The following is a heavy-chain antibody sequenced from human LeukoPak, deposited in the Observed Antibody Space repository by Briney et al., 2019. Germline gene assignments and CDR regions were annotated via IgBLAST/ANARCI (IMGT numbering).Heavy chain of an antibody. J-gene: IGHJ4*02. D-gene: IGHD5-18*01. V-gene: IGHV4-39*01. CDR1: GGSIISSSYY. CDR2: IYYSGSI. Sequence: SETLSLTCTVSGGSIISSSYYWGWIRQPPGKGLAWIGSIYYSGSIYYNPSLKSRVTISVDTSKNQFSLKLSSVTAADTAVYYCARHLARGYSYGYDYWGQGTLVTVSS. CDR3: ARHLARGYSYGYDY.